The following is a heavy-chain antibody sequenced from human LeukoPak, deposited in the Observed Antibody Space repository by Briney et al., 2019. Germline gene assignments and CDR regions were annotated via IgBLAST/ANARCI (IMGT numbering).Heavy chain of an antibody. CDR3: AREPAAYHYYMHV. D-gene: IGHD6-25*01. V-gene: IGHV4-61*02. J-gene: IGHJ6*03. CDR2: IYTSGST. CDR1: GGSISSGSYY. Sequence: PSQTLSLTCTVSGGSISSGSYYWSWIRQPAGKGLEWIGRIYTSGSTNYNPSLKSRVTISVDTSKNQFSLKLSSVTAADTAVYYCAREPAAYHYYMHVWGKGTTVTVSS.